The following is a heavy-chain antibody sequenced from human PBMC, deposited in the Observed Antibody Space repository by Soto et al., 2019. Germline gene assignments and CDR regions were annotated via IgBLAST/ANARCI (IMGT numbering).Heavy chain of an antibody. Sequence: ASVKVSCKASGYTFTSYYMHWVRQAPGQGLEWMGIINPSGGSTSYAQKFQGRVTMTRDTSTSTVYMELSSLRSEDTAVYYCARVRSSSVWALYYYYGMDVWGQGTTVTVPS. D-gene: IGHD6-6*01. V-gene: IGHV1-46*01. CDR2: INPSGGST. J-gene: IGHJ6*02. CDR1: GYTFTSYY. CDR3: ARVRSSSVWALYYYYGMDV.